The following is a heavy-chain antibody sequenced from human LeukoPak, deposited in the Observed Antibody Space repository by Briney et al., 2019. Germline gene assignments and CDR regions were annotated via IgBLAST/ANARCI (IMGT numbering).Heavy chain of an antibody. J-gene: IGHJ4*02. V-gene: IGHV3-48*02. D-gene: IGHD4-23*01. Sequence: PGGSLRLSCAASGFTFSSYGFHWVRQAPGKGLEWVSAISGSGGSAYYADSVKGRFTISRDNAKNSLYLQMNSLRDEDTAVYYCARVRGPTVATMYFDYWGQGTLVTVSS. CDR2: ISGSGGSA. CDR3: ARVRGPTVATMYFDY. CDR1: GFTFSSYG.